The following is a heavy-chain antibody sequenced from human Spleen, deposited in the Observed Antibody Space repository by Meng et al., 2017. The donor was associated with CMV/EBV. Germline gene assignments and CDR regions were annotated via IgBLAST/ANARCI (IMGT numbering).Heavy chain of an antibody. J-gene: IGHJ4*02. Sequence: VSGASNPHGSYYWSWNRQHPERGLEGIGFIYFSGVPYYNPSLKRRITISVDASKRQFFLKLNSVTAADTAVYYCAKTDSREGGFDSWGQGTLVTVSS. V-gene: IGHV4-31*02. D-gene: IGHD1-1*01. CDR3: AKTDSREGGFDS. CDR1: GASNPHGSYY. CDR2: IYFSGVP.